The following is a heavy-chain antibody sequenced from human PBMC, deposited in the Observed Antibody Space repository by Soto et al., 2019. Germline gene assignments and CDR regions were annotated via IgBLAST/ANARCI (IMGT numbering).Heavy chain of an antibody. J-gene: IGHJ6*02. Sequence: GGSLRLSCAASGFTFSSYGMHWVRQAPGKGLEWVAVISYDGSNKYYADSVKGRFTISRDNSKNTLYLQMNSLRAEDTAVYYCAKGGRGGILTGYYTLLLGYYGMDVWGQGTTVTVSS. CDR3: AKGGRGGILTGYYTLLLGYYGMDV. D-gene: IGHD3-9*01. V-gene: IGHV3-30*18. CDR1: GFTFSSYG. CDR2: ISYDGSNK.